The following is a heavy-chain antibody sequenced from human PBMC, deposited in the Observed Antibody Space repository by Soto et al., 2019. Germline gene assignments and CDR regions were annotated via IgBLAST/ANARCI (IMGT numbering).Heavy chain of an antibody. D-gene: IGHD2-21*01. J-gene: IGHJ4*02. CDR2: FQHGGSN. V-gene: IGHV4-61*03. CDR1: GDSVTSGSHH. Sequence: QVQLQESGPGLVKPSETLSLTCTVSGDSVTSGSHHWSWIRQSPGKGLEWVGQFQHGGSNNYNPYLESRLTLSFDTSKNHFSLTLASVTAADTAVYYCATFSAGGGGRGQWGQGTLVTVSS. CDR3: ATFSAGGGGRGQ.